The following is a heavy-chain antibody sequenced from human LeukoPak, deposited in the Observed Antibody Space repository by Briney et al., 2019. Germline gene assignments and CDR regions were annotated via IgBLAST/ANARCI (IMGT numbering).Heavy chain of an antibody. J-gene: IGHJ4*02. CDR1: GGTFSSYA. CDR3: ARDRSSSSSQYYFDY. V-gene: IGHV1-69*04. Sequence: GASVKVSCKASGGTFSSYAISWVRQAPGQGLEWLGRIIPILGIANYAQKFQGRVTITADKSTSTAYMELSSLRSEDTAVYYCARDRSSSSSQYYFDYWGQGTLVTVSS. CDR2: IIPILGIA. D-gene: IGHD6-6*01.